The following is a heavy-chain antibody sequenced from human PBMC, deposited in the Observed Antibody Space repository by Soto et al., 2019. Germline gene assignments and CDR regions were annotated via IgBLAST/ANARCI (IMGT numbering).Heavy chain of an antibody. CDR2: TSYDGSNK. J-gene: IGHJ6*02. Sequence: QVQLVESGGGVVQPGRSPRLSCAASGFSFSIYAIHWVRQAPGKGLEWVVVTSYDGSNKYYADSVEGRFTISRDNSKNTLNLQMNSLRPEDTAVYFCAREMVAPSDNYYGLDVWGQGTTVTVSS. D-gene: IGHD2-15*01. CDR1: GFSFSIYA. CDR3: AREMVAPSDNYYGLDV. V-gene: IGHV3-30-3*01.